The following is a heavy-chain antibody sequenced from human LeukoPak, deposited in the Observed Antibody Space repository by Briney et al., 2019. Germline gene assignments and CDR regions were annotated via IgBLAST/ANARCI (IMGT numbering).Heavy chain of an antibody. J-gene: IGHJ4*02. Sequence: GGSLRLSCAASGFTFSSYAMHWVRQAPGKGLEWVAIISYDGSDKYYADSVKGRFTISRDNSKNTLSLQMNSLRVEDTAVYYCARSCSGGSCSYFDYWGQGTLVTVSS. CDR3: ARSCSGGSCSYFDY. V-gene: IGHV3-30*04. CDR2: ISYDGSDK. CDR1: GFTFSSYA. D-gene: IGHD2-15*01.